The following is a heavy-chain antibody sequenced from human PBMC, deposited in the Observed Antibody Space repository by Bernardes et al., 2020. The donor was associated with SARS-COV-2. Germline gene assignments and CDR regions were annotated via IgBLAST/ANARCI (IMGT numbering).Heavy chain of an antibody. J-gene: IGHJ4*02. CDR2: IYWDDDK. D-gene: IGHD3-3*02. Sequence: SDPTLVKPTQTLTLTCTFSGFSLSTTTMGVGWVRQPPRKALEWLALIYWDDDKRYSPSLRSRLTITKDTSKNQVVLTMTNMDPVDTATYYCGHIIRQRAFFHSWGQGTLVTVSS. CDR3: GHIIRQRAFFHS. V-gene: IGHV2-5*02. CDR1: GFSLSTTTMG.